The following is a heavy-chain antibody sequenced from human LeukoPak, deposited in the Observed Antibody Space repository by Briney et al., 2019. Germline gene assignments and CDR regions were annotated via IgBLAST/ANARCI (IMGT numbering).Heavy chain of an antibody. CDR1: GGTFSSYA. Sequence: ASVKVSCKASGGTFSSYAISWVRQAPGQGLEWMGRIIPILGIANYAQKFQGRVTITADKSTSTAYMELSSLRSEDTAVYYYARDPPGWAMAYGDYLGYWGQGTLVTVSS. CDR3: ARDPPGWAMAYGDYLGY. V-gene: IGHV1-69*04. D-gene: IGHD4-17*01. CDR2: IIPILGIA. J-gene: IGHJ4*02.